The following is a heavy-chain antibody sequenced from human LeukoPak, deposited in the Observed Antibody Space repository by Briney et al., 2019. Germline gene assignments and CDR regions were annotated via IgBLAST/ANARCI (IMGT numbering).Heavy chain of an antibody. CDR1: GGSTSSYY. CDR2: IYYSGST. CDR3: ARELSNDAFDI. Sequence: SETLSLTCTVSGGSTSSYYWSWIRQPPGKGLEWIGYIYYSGSTNYNPSLKSRVTISVDTSKNQFSLKLSSVTAADTAVYYCARELSNDAFDIWGQGTMVTVSS. V-gene: IGHV4-59*01. J-gene: IGHJ3*02. D-gene: IGHD3-3*02.